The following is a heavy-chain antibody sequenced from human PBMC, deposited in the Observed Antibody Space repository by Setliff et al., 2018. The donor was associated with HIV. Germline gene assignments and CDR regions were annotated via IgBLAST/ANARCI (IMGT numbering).Heavy chain of an antibody. CDR2: MSGDANSQ. CDR1: GFIFSTFP. V-gene: IGHV3-30*01. Sequence: GESLRLSCAASGFIFSTFPMHWVRQAPGKGLEWVAVMSGDANSQYYADSVRGRFTISRDNSKNTVYLQMNSLTTEDTAVYYCARDRNCGNGCYSSADHWGLGTLVTV. D-gene: IGHD2-21*01. CDR3: ARDRNCGNGCYSSADH. J-gene: IGHJ4*02.